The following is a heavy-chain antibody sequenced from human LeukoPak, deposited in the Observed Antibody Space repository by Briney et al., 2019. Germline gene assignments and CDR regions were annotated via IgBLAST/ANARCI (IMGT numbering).Heavy chain of an antibody. D-gene: IGHD5-18*01. J-gene: IGHJ4*02. CDR3: ARAAMVTGLDY. CDR2: IFYSGST. V-gene: IGHV4-59*01. CDR1: GGSISSYY. Sequence: SETLSLTCTVSGGSISSYYWNWIRQPPGKGLEWIGYIFYSGSTNYNPSLKSRVTISVDTSKNQFSLKLSSVTAADTAVYYCARAAMVTGLDYWGQGTLVTVSS.